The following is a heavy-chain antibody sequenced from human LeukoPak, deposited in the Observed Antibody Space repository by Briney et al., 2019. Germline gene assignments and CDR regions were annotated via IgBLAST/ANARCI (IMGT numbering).Heavy chain of an antibody. Sequence: GGSLTLSCAASGFTLSNAWMSWVRQAPGEGLEWVGRAKRKTDGGPTAYAAPVKGRFTNSTDDSKHTLFLQMNRLKTEDTAVYYCTTDEDDFWSGYYIGYSGQGTLVTVSS. V-gene: IGHV3-15*01. CDR1: GFTLSNAW. CDR3: TTDEDDFWSGYYIGY. D-gene: IGHD3-3*01. J-gene: IGHJ4*02. CDR2: AKRKTDGGPT.